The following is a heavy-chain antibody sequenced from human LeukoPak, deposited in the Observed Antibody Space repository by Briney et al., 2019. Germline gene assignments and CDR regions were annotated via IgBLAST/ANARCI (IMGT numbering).Heavy chain of an antibody. V-gene: IGHV3-21*01. D-gene: IGHD1-26*01. CDR3: ARGLSGSYYDYYYMDV. CDR2: ISSSSSYI. CDR1: GFTFSSYS. J-gene: IGHJ6*03. Sequence: GGSLRLSCAASGFTFSSYSMNWVRQAPGKGLEWVSSISSSSSYIYYADSVKGRFTISRDNAKNSLYLQMNSLRAEDTAVYYCARGLSGSYYDYYYMDVWGKGTTVTVSS.